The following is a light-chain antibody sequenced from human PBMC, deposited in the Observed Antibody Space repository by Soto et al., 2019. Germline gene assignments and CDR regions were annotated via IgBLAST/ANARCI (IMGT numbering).Light chain of an antibody. V-gene: IGKV1-5*03. Sequence: DIQMTQSPSTLSGSVGDRVTITCPASQTISSWLAWYQQKAGKAPNLLIYKASRLESGVPSRFSGSGSETEFTLTISGLQPGDSATYYCQQYNSYSPTFGQGTKVDIK. CDR3: QQYNSYSPT. J-gene: IGKJ1*01. CDR1: QTISSW. CDR2: KAS.